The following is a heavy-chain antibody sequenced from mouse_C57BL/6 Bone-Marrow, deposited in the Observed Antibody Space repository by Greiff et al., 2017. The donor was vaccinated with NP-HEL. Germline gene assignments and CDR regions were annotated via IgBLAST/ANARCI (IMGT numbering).Heavy chain of an antibody. CDR2: IFPGSGST. CDR3: ARRGDRYYGSSPYWYFDV. CDR1: GYTFTDYY. Sequence: QVQLQQSGPELVKPGASVKISCKASGYTFTDYYINWVKQRPGQGLEWIGWIFPGSGSTYYTEKFKGKATLTVDKSSSTAYLLLSSLTSADSPVYICARRGDRYYGSSPYWYFDVWGTGTTVTVSS. V-gene: IGHV1-75*01. D-gene: IGHD1-1*01. J-gene: IGHJ1*03.